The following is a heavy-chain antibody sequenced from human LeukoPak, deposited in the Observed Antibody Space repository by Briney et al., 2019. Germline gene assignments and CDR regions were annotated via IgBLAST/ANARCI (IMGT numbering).Heavy chain of an antibody. CDR2: IRYDGSNK. D-gene: IGHD3-22*01. CDR1: GFTFSSYG. CDR3: AKDDYYDTSGYRD. V-gene: IGHV3-30*02. J-gene: IGHJ4*02. Sequence: GGSLRLSCAASGFTFSSYGMHWVRQAPGKGLEWVAFIRYDGSNKYYADSVKGRFTISRDNSKNTLYLQMNSLRAGDTAVYYCAKDDYYDTSGYRDWGQGTLVTVSS.